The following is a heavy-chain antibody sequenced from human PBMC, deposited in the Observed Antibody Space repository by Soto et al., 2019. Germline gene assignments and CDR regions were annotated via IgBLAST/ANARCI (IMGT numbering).Heavy chain of an antibody. CDR1: GFTFSNYA. CDR2: ISGSGGTT. CDR3: ALRYCSRTTCPPLNSYFYLDV. Sequence: EMQLLESGGGLVQPGGSLRLSCAASGFTFSNYAMTWVRQAPGKGLEWVSGISGSGGTTFYAGSVKGRFVISRDNSKNTLYLQMNGLRAEDTAVYYCALRYCSRTTCPPLNSYFYLDVWGKGTTVTVSS. V-gene: IGHV3-23*01. D-gene: IGHD2-2*01. J-gene: IGHJ6*04.